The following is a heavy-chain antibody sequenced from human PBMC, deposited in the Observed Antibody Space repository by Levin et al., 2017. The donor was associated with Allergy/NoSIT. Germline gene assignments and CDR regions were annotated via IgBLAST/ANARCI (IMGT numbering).Heavy chain of an antibody. CDR1: GYTFSSHD. D-gene: IGHD3-22*01. CDR2: MNPDSGNT. Sequence: ASVKVSCKASGYTFSSHDVNWVRQATGQGLEWMGWMNPDSGNTGYAQKFQGRVTMTRNTSISTAYMELSSLRSEDTAVYYCVRGSDSALYYDSSGYYYRRYYFDYWGQGTLVTVSS. V-gene: IGHV1-8*01. J-gene: IGHJ4*02. CDR3: VRGSDSALYYDSSGYYYRRYYFDY.